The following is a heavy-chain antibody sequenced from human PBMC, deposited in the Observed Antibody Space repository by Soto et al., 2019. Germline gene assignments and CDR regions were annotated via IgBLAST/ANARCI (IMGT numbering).Heavy chain of an antibody. V-gene: IGHV4-31*03. CDR1: GVSLTSCTYY. Sequence: TLSLTCSVSGVSLTSCTYYWSWIRQHPGKGLEWIGYIFYSGTTDYNPSLKSRVNRSVDKSKNHFSSKITSVTAEDTAGYYCASTEEFFDYWGQGSPVTAS. CDR3: ASTEEFFDY. J-gene: IGHJ4*02. CDR2: IFYSGTT.